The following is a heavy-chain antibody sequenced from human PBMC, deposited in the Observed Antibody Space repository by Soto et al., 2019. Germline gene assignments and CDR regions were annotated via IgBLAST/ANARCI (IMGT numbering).Heavy chain of an antibody. D-gene: IGHD2-21*02. CDR2: INHSGST. V-gene: IGHV4-34*01. J-gene: IGHJ4*02. Sequence: PSDTLSLTCAVYGGSFSGYYWSWIRQPPGKGLEWIGEINHSGSTNYNPSLKSRVTMSIDTSKNQFSLKLSSVTAADPAVYYCARGDFEFDYWGQGTLVTVSP. CDR3: ARGDFEFDY. CDR1: GGSFSGYY.